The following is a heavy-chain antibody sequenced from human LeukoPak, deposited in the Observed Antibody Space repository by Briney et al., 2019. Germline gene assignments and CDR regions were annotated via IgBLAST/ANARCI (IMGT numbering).Heavy chain of an antibody. J-gene: IGHJ4*02. Sequence: SETLSLTCAVSGGSISSGGYSWSWIRQPPGKGLEWIGYIYHSGSTYYNPSLKSRVTISVDTSKNQFSLKLSSVTAADTAVYYCARTETGTIYDYWGQGTLVTVSS. D-gene: IGHD1-7*01. V-gene: IGHV4-30-2*01. CDR1: GGSISSGGYS. CDR3: ARTETGTIYDY. CDR2: IYHSGST.